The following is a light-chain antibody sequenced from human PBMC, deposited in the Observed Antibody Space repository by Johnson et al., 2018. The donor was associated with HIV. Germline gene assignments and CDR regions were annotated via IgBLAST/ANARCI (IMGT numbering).Light chain of an antibody. Sequence: QSVLTQPPSVSAAPGQRVTVSCSGRSSNIANNYVSWYQQFPGEAPKLLIYENNKRPSGIPDRFSGSKSGTSATLGITGLQTGDEADYYCGTWDNSLSAFYVFGTGTKVTVL. CDR1: SSNIANNY. CDR3: GTWDNSLSAFYV. CDR2: ENN. J-gene: IGLJ1*01. V-gene: IGLV1-51*01.